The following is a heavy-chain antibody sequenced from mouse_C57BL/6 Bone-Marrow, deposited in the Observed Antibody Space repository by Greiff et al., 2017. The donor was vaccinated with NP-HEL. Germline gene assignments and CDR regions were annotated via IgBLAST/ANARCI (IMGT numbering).Heavy chain of an antibody. D-gene: IGHD2-2*01. V-gene: IGHV5-9*01. J-gene: IGHJ3*01. CDR2: ISGGGGNT. Sequence: EVMLVESGGGLVKPGGSLKLSCAASGFTFSSYTMSWVRQTPEKRLEWVATISGGGGNTYYPDSVKGRFTISRDNAKNTLYLQMSSLRSADTALDYGARRGYFAYWGQGTLVTVSA. CDR3: ARRGYFAY. CDR1: GFTFSSYT.